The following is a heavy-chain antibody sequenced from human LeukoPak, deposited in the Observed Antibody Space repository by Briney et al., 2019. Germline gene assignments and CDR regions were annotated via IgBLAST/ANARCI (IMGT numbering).Heavy chain of an antibody. CDR2: ISSSSSYI. CDR3: ARDKGYYEPLW. D-gene: IGHD3-22*01. J-gene: IGHJ4*02. CDR1: GFTFSSYG. V-gene: IGHV3-21*01. Sequence: GGSLRLSCAASGFTFSSYGMNWVRQAPGKGLEWVSSISSSSSYIYYADSVKGRFTISRDNAKNSLYLQMNSLRAEDTAVYYCARDKGYYEPLWWGQGTLVTVSS.